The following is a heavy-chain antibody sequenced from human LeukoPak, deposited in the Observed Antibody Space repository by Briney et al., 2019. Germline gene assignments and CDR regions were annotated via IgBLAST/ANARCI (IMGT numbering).Heavy chain of an antibody. D-gene: IGHD1-14*01. V-gene: IGHV3-21*01. CDR3: ARVPDSYYYYYMDV. Sequence: GGSLRLSCAVSGFTFSSYSMCWVRQAPGKGLEWVSSISSTSGYINYADSVKGRLTISRGNAKNSLYLQMSSLRAEDTAVYYCARVPDSYYYYYMDVWGKGTTVTVSS. CDR2: ISSTSGYI. CDR1: GFTFSSYS. J-gene: IGHJ6*03.